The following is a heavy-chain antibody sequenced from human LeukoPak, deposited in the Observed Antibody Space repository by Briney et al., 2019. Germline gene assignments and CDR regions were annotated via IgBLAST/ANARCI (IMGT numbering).Heavy chain of an antibody. Sequence: PSETLSLTCTVSGGSISSYYWSWIRQPAGKGLEWIGRIYSSGSTNYNPSLKSRVTMSVVTSKNQFSLKLSSVTAADTAVYYCARDPFYSGNHPGWFDPWGQGTLVTVSS. CDR2: IYSSGST. CDR3: ARDPFYSGNHPGWFDP. J-gene: IGHJ5*02. CDR1: GGSISSYY. V-gene: IGHV4-4*07. D-gene: IGHD1-26*01.